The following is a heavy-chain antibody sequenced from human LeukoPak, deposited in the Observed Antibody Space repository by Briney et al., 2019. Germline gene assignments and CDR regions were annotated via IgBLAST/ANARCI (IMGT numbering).Heavy chain of an antibody. J-gene: IGHJ6*02. V-gene: IGHV4-59*01. Sequence: SETLSLTCTVSGGSISSYYWSWIRQPPGKGLEWIGYIYYSGSTNYNPSLKSRVTISVDTSKNQFSLKLSSVTAADTAVYYCARVQQLYSYYYYYGMDVWGQGTLVTVSS. CDR2: IYYSGST. CDR1: GGSISSYY. D-gene: IGHD6-13*01. CDR3: ARVQQLYSYYYYYGMDV.